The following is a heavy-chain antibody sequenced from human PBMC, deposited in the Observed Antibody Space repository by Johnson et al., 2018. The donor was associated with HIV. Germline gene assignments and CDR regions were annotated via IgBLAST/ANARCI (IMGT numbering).Heavy chain of an antibody. Sequence: QVQLVESGGGVVQPGRSLRLSCVASGFTFSSYGMHWVRQAPGKGLEWVAVIWYDGSNKYYADSVKGRLIISRDNSKNTLYLQMSSLRVEDTAVYYCARGSGVGAFDIWGQGTMVTVSS. D-gene: IGHD7-27*01. V-gene: IGHV3-33*01. J-gene: IGHJ3*02. CDR3: ARGSGVGAFDI. CDR1: GFTFSSYG. CDR2: IWYDGSNK.